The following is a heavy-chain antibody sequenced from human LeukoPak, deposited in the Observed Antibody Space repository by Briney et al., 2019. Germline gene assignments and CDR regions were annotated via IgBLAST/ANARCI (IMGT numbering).Heavy chain of an antibody. CDR1: GYSFTSYW. V-gene: IGHV5-10-1*01. CDR2: VDPGDSYT. CDR3: ARLRGSGPYYYNGLDV. Sequence: GESLKISCKGSGYSFTSYWITWVRQMPGKGLEWMGRVDPGDSYTNYSPSFQGHVTISADNSINTAYLQWSSLKASDTAMYYCARLRGSGPYYYNGLDVWGKGTTVTVSS. D-gene: IGHD3-10*01. J-gene: IGHJ6*04.